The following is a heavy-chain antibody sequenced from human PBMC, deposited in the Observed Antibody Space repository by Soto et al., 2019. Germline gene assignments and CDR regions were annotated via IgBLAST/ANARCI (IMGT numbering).Heavy chain of an antibody. CDR1: GFTFSSYG. CDR3: AKDRRAGGNYGFYSDF. J-gene: IGHJ4*02. D-gene: IGHD1-7*01. Sequence: HPGGSLRLSRAASGFTFSSYGMTWVRQAPGKGLEWVSFSSATGAGTYYADSVKGRFTISRDNSKNTLYLQMTSLRADDTAVYYCAKDRRAGGNYGFYSDFWGQGALVTVSS. CDR2: SSATGAGT. V-gene: IGHV3-23*01.